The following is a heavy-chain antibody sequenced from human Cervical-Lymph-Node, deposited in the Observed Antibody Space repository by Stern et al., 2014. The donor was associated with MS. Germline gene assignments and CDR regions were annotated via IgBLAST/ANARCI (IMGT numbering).Heavy chain of an antibody. CDR3: ARDGPDSSGYYWFWDY. V-gene: IGHV3-33*01. D-gene: IGHD3-22*01. J-gene: IGHJ4*02. CDR1: GFTFSSYG. CDR2: IWYDGSNK. Sequence: DQLVESGGGVVQPGRSLRLSCAASGFTFSSYGMHWVRQAPGKGLEWVAVIWYDGSNKYYADSVKGRFTISRDNSKNTLYLQMNSLRAEDTAVYYCARDGPDSSGYYWFWDYWGQGTLVTVSS.